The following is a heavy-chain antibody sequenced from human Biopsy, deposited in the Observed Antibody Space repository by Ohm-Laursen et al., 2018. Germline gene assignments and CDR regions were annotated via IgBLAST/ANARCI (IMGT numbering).Heavy chain of an antibody. CDR1: GFTFSRSV. V-gene: IGHV3-74*03. Sequence: GSLRLSCTASGFTFSRSVMHWVRQAPGKGLMWVSRIHGDERSATYAEPVKGRFTISRDNAKNTLRLQMNSLRAEDTAVYYCTGDSGGLGDYWGQGTLVTVSS. J-gene: IGHJ4*02. CDR3: TGDSGGLGDY. CDR2: IHGDERSA. D-gene: IGHD2-8*02.